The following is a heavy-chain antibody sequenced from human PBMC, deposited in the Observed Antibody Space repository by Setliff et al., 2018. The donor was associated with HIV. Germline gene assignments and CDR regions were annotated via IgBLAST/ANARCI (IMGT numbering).Heavy chain of an antibody. D-gene: IGHD2-15*01. V-gene: IGHV3-21*01. J-gene: IGHJ4*02. Sequence: GGSLRLSCAASGFNLRSNSMNWVRQAPGKGLEWVSSISSSGDYIFYADSVKGRFTISRGNAKNSLYLQMNSLRAEDTAVYYCARRGRYCSGGTCYASTDYWGQGTLVTVPQ. CDR2: ISSSGDYI. CDR3: ARRGRYCSGGTCYASTDY. CDR1: GFNLRSNS.